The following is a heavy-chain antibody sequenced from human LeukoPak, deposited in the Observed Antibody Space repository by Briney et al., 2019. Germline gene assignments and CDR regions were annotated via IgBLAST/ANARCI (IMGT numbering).Heavy chain of an antibody. D-gene: IGHD1-26*01. J-gene: IGHJ5*02. CDR3: AREGGSQGGFDP. CDR1: GGSISSYY. Sequence: PSESLSLTCTVPGGSISSYYRSWIRQPPGKGLEWIGYIYYSGSTNYNPSLKSRVTISVDTSKNQFSLKLSSVTAADTAVYYCAREGGSQGGFDPWGQGTLVTVSS. V-gene: IGHV4-59*01. CDR2: IYYSGST.